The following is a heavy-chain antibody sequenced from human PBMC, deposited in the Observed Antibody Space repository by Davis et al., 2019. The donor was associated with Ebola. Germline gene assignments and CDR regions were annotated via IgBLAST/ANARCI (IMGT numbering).Heavy chain of an antibody. D-gene: IGHD3-10*01. Sequence: ASVKVSCNASGYTFTSYGISWVRQAPGQGLEWMGWISAYNGNTNYAQKLQGRVTITTDTSTSTAYMELRSLRSDDTAVYYCARDQLLWYRELSYYYYGMDVWGQGTTVTVSS. J-gene: IGHJ6*02. V-gene: IGHV1-18*01. CDR2: ISAYNGNT. CDR1: GYTFTSYG. CDR3: ARDQLLWYRELSYYYYGMDV.